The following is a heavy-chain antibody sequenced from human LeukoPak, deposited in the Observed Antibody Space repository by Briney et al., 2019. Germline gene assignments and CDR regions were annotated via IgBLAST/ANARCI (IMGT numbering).Heavy chain of an antibody. J-gene: IGHJ4*02. CDR1: GFTFSSYA. V-gene: IGHV3-23*01. CDR2: ISGSGGST. CDR3: AKDDTRIVLMVYGAPRLFDY. D-gene: IGHD2-8*01. Sequence: PGGSLRLSCAASGFTFSSYAMSWVRQAPGKGLEWVSAISGSGGSTYYADSVKGRFTISRDNSKNTLYLQMNSLRAEDTAVYYCAKDDTRIVLMVYGAPRLFDYWGQGTLVTVSS.